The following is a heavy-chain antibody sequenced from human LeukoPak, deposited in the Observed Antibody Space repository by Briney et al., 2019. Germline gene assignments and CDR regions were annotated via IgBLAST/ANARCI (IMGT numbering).Heavy chain of an antibody. CDR3: AREPSTVSWVDP. Sequence: SETLSLTCTVSGGSISGYYWSWIRQPAGKGLEWIGRIYSSGSTNCNPSLKSRVTMSVDTSKNQFSLNLSSVTAADTAVYYCAREPSTVSWVDPWGQGTLVTVSS. CDR2: IYSSGST. V-gene: IGHV4-4*07. D-gene: IGHD2-8*02. J-gene: IGHJ5*02. CDR1: GGSISGYY.